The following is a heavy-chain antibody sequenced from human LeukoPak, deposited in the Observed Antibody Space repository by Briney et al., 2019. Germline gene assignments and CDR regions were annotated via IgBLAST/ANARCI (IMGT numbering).Heavy chain of an antibody. CDR2: ITGSGAST. D-gene: IGHD3-22*01. J-gene: IGHJ4*02. Sequence: PGGSLRLSCAASGFTFSSHAMGWVRQAPGKGLEGVSGITGSGASTYYGDSVKGRFTISRDNSKNTLYLQMNSLRAEDTAVYYCAKGVNYYDSSGLYFDYWGQGTLVTVSS. CDR1: GFTFSSHA. V-gene: IGHV3-23*01. CDR3: AKGVNYYDSSGLYFDY.